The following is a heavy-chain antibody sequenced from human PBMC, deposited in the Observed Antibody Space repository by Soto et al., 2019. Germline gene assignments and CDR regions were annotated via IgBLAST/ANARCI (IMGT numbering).Heavy chain of an antibody. Sequence: ASVKVSCKASGGTFSSYAISWVRQAPGQGLEWMGGIIPIFGTANYAQKFQGRVTITADESTSIAYMELSSLRSEDTAVYYCARDLVSYYDILTGAEAYYYYGMDVWGQGTTVTVSS. V-gene: IGHV1-69*13. CDR2: IIPIFGTA. CDR1: GGTFSSYA. J-gene: IGHJ6*02. CDR3: ARDLVSYYDILTGAEAYYYYGMDV. D-gene: IGHD3-9*01.